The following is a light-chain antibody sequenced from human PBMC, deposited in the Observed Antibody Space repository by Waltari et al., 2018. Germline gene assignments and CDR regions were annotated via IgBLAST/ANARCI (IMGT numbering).Light chain of an antibody. V-gene: IGLV4-69*01. CDR3: QAWGTGLIGV. CDR2: VNNDGSH. CDR1: SGHNTYA. J-gene: IGLJ3*02. Sequence: QVVLTQSPSASASLGASVNLTCTLSSGHNTYAIAWHQQQPERDPRYLMKVNNDGSHIKGGGIPDRFSGPSSGAERYLTSSSLQSEDEADYYCQAWGTGLIGVFGGGTKLTVL.